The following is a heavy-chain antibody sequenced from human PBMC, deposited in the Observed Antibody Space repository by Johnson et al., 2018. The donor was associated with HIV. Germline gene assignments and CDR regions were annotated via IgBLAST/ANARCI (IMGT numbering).Heavy chain of an antibody. CDR3: ARDSGVDAFDI. V-gene: IGHV3-30-3*01. D-gene: IGHD3-10*01. J-gene: IGHJ3*02. CDR1: GFIFSSYA. CDR2: ISFDGRNK. Sequence: QVQLVESGGGVVQPGRSLRVSCAAYGFIFSSYAMHWVRQAPGKGLEWVALISFDGRNKYYAYSVKGRFTISRDNSKNTLYLQMNSLRAEDTAVYYCARDSGVDAFDIWGQGTMVTVSS.